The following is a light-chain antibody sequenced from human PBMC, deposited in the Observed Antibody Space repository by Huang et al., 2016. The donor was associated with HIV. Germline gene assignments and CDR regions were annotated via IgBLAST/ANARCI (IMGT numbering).Light chain of an antibody. V-gene: IGKV1-9*01. J-gene: IGKJ3*01. CDR1: QGIGRY. CDR3: QQLKTYPIT. Sequence: IQLTQSPSSLSASVGDRVTITCRASQGIGRYLVWYQQKPGKAPKLLIYAASTLQSGVPARCSGSGAGTEFTLTISSLQPEDFATYYCQQLKTYPITFGPGTQVDIK. CDR2: AAS.